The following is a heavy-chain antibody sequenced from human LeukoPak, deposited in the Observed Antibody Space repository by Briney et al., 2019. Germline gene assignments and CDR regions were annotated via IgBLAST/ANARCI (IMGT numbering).Heavy chain of an antibody. D-gene: IGHD7-27*01. J-gene: IGHJ6*02. CDR3: ARDGPWAPPGSYYYYGMDV. CDR1: GGSISSYY. V-gene: IGHV4-59*01. CDR2: IYYSGST. Sequence: SETLSLTCTVSGGSISSYYWSWIRQPPGKGLEWIGYIYYSGSTNYNPSLKSRVTISVDTSKNQFSLKLSSVTAADTAVYYCARDGPWAPPGSYYYYGMDVWGQGTTVTVSS.